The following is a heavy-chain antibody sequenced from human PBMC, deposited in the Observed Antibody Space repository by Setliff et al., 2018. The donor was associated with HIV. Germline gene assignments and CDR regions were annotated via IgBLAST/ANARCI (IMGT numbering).Heavy chain of an antibody. CDR2: INPDGSTT. CDR3: ARAIRNGNSLINWFDP. Sequence: PGGSLRLSCAASGFTFSDYWMHWVRQVPGKGLVYVSRINPDGSTTTYADSVKGRFTISRDNAKNTLYLQMNSLRGEDTAVYFCARAIRNGNSLINWFDPWGQGTLVTVS. J-gene: IGHJ5*02. CDR1: GFTFSDYW. V-gene: IGHV3-74*01. D-gene: IGHD2-8*01.